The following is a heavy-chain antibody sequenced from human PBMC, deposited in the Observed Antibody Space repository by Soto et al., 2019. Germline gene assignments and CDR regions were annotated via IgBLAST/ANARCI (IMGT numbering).Heavy chain of an antibody. CDR2: INPKGGDT. CDR1: GYSLTGYY. CDR3: AGGATIRQTTLGVVIVGGFDP. V-gene: IGHV1-2*04. J-gene: IGHJ5*02. Sequence: QVQLVQSGAEVKKPGASVRVSCTTSGYSLTGYYLHWVRQAPGQGLEWMGRINPKGGDTDYAQKFQDSDTIPKDTSINTANMDLTRLTSNDTARYHCAGGATIRQTTLGVVIVGGFDPWGQGTLVTVSS. D-gene: IGHD3-3*01.